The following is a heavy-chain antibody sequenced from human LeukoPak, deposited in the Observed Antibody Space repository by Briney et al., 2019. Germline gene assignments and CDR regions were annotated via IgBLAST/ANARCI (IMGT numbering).Heavy chain of an antibody. J-gene: IGHJ4*02. D-gene: IGHD3-22*01. CDR2: IGAGGTFT. V-gene: IGHV3-23*01. Sequence: GGSLRLSCTASGFTFSSYAMNWVRQAPGKGLDWVSGIGAGGTFTYYADSVKGRFTISRDNAKNSLYLQMNSLRAEDTAVYYCARVGVVVITTLDYWGQGTLVTVSS. CDR3: ARVGVVVITTLDY. CDR1: GFTFSSYA.